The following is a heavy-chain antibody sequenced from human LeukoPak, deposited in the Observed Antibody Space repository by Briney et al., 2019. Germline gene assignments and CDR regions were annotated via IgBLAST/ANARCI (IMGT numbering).Heavy chain of an antibody. Sequence: GESLKISCKGSGYSFTSYWIGWVRQMPGKGLERMGIIYPGDSDTRYSPSFQGQVTISADKSISTAYLQWSSLKASDTAMYYCARPHSTIFGVVGGFDYWGQGTLVTVSS. CDR1: GYSFTSYW. J-gene: IGHJ4*02. D-gene: IGHD3-3*01. CDR3: ARPHSTIFGVVGGFDY. V-gene: IGHV5-51*01. CDR2: IYPGDSDT.